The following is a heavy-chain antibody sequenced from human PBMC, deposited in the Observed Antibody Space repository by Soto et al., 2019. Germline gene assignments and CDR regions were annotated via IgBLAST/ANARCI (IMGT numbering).Heavy chain of an antibody. V-gene: IGHV1-69*13. Sequence: ASVKVSCKASGGTFSSYAISWVRQAPGQGLEWMGGIIPIFGTANYAQKFQGRVTITADESTSTAYMELSSLRSEDTAVYYCARGDGRGSSWYLYYYGMDVWGQGTTVTVSS. CDR2: IIPIFGTA. D-gene: IGHD6-13*01. J-gene: IGHJ6*02. CDR1: GGTFSSYA. CDR3: ARGDGRGSSWYLYYYGMDV.